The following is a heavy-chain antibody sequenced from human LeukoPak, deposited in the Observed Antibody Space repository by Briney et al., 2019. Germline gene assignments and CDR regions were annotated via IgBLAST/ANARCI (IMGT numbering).Heavy chain of an antibody. D-gene: IGHD2-15*01. Sequence: PGGSLKLSCAASGFTFSDYYMSWIRQAPGKGLEWVSYISSSGSTIYYAGSVKGRFTISRDNAKNSLYLQMNSLRAEDTAVYYCARTDCSGGSCYPDYYYYYGMDVWGQGTPVTVSS. CDR3: ARTDCSGGSCYPDYYYYYGMDV. CDR2: ISSSGSTI. V-gene: IGHV3-11*01. CDR1: GFTFSDYY. J-gene: IGHJ6*02.